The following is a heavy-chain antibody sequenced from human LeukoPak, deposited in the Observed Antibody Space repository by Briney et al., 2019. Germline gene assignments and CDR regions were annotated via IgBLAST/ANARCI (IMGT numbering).Heavy chain of an antibody. J-gene: IGHJ4*02. CDR3: ARMGQLAGYFDY. CDR2: IYYSGNT. Sequence: SETLSLTCTVSGGSISSYYWGWIRQPPGKGLEWIGSIYYSGNTYYNPSLKSRVIISVDTSKNQFSLRLGSVTAPDTAVYYCARMGQLAGYFDYWGQGTLVTVSS. D-gene: IGHD6-6*01. V-gene: IGHV4-39*01. CDR1: GGSISSYY.